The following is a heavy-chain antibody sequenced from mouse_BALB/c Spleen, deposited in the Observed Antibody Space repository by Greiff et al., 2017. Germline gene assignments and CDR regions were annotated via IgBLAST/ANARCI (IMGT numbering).Heavy chain of an antibody. D-gene: IGHD2-4*01. CDR3: AISTMITTRAMDY. V-gene: IGHV1-63*02. J-gene: IGHJ4*01. CDR1: GYTFTNYW. CDR2: IYPGGGYT. Sequence: QVQLQQSGAELVRPGTSVKISCKASGYTFTNYWLGWVKQRPGHGLEWIGDIYPGGGYTNYNEKFKGKATLTADTSSSTAYMQLSSLTSEDSAVYFCAISTMITTRAMDYWGQGTSVTVSS.